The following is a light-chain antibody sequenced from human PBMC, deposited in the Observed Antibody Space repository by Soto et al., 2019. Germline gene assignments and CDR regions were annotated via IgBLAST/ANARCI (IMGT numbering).Light chain of an antibody. Sequence: EIALTQSPATLSLSPGETATLSCRASQSVRNYFTWYQQRPGQAPRLLIYDASNRATGIPARFSGSGSGTDFTLTISSLEPEDFAVYYCQHRSNWPTFGPGTKVDIK. CDR1: QSVRNY. J-gene: IGKJ3*01. CDR2: DAS. V-gene: IGKV3-11*01. CDR3: QHRSNWPT.